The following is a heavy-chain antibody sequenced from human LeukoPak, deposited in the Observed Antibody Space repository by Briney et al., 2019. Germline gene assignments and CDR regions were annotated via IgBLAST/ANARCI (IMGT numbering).Heavy chain of an antibody. J-gene: IGHJ4*02. CDR2: ISSRSSYM. CDR1: GFTFSSYS. D-gene: IGHD1-26*01. Sequence: PGGSLRLSCAASGFTFSSYSMNWVRQAPGKGLEWVSSISSRSSYMYYADSVKGRFSISRDNAKNSLYLQMNSLRAEDTAVYYCARDYYMGATHFDYWGQGTLVTVSS. CDR3: ARDYYMGATHFDY. V-gene: IGHV3-21*01.